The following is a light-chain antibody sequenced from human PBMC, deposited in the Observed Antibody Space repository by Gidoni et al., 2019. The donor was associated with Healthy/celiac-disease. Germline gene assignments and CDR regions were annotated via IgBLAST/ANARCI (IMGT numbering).Light chain of an antibody. V-gene: IGKV3-15*01. J-gene: IGKJ5*01. Sequence: DIVLTQSPATLSMSPGERATRSCSASQSVSSNLAWYQQKPGQAPRLLIYGASTRATGIPARFSGSGSGTEFTLTISSLQSEDCAVYYCQQYNNWPPITFXQXTRLEIK. CDR3: QQYNNWPPIT. CDR1: QSVSSN. CDR2: GAS.